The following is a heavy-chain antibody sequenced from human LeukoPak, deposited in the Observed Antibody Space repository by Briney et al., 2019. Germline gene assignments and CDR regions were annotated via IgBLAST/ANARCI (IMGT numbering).Heavy chain of an antibody. CDR2: IYSGGST. J-gene: IGHJ4*02. D-gene: IGHD3-10*01. CDR1: GFTVSSNY. V-gene: IGHV3-66*01. CDR3: ARLTHYYGSGSYYVDY. Sequence: QPGGSLRLSCAASGFTVSSNYMSWVRQAPGKGLEWVSVIYSGGSTYYADSVKGRFTISRDNSKNTLYLQMNSLRAEDTAVYYCARLTHYYGSGSYYVDYWGQGTLVTVSS.